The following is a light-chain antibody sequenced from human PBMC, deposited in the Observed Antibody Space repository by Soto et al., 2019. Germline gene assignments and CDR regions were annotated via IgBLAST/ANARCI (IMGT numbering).Light chain of an antibody. CDR3: QQYYSYPRT. CDR2: AAS. CDR1: QGISSY. J-gene: IGKJ1*01. Sequence: AIRMPQSPSSFSPSTGDRFTITGRASQGISSYLAWYQQKPGKAPKLLIYAASTWQSGVPARFSGSGSGTDFTLTISCLQSEDFATYYCQQYYSYPRTFGQGTKVDIK. V-gene: IGKV1-8*01.